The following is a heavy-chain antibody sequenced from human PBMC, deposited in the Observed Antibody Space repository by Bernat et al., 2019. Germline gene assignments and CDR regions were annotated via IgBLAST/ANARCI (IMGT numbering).Heavy chain of an antibody. CDR1: GFTFSNAW. J-gene: IGHJ4*02. Sequence: EVQLVESGGGLVKPGGSHRLSCAASGFTFSNAWMSWVRQAPGKGLEWVGRIKSKTDGGTTDYAAPVKGRFTISRDDSKNTLYLQMNSLKTDDTAVYYCASSSGYDLGYWGQGTLVTVSS. CDR2: IKSKTDGGTT. V-gene: IGHV3-15*01. D-gene: IGHD5-12*01. CDR3: ASSSGYDLGY.